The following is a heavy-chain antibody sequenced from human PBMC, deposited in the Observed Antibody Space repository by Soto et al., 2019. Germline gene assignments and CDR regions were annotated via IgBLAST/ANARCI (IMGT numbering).Heavy chain of an antibody. V-gene: IGHV1-3*01. CDR1: GYTFTSYA. J-gene: IGHJ6*02. D-gene: IGHD4-4*01. CDR3: ASSYSNYALIDYYYYGMDV. Sequence: KVSCKASGYTFTSYAMHWVRQAPGQRLEWMGWINAGNGNTKYSQKFQGRVTITRDTSASTAYMELSSLRSEDTAVYYCASSYSNYALIDYYYYGMDVWGQGTTVTVSS. CDR2: INAGNGNT.